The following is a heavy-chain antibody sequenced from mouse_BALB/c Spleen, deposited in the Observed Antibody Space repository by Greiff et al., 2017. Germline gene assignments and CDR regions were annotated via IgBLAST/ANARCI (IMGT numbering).Heavy chain of an antibody. CDR1: GFTFTDYY. CDR2: IRNKANGYTT. D-gene: IGHD3-2*01. J-gene: IGHJ4*01. Sequence: DVQLVESGGGLVQPGGSLRLSCATSGFTFTDYYMSWVRQPPGKALEWLGFIRNKANGYTTEYSASVKGRFTISRDNSQSILYLQMNTLRAEDSATYYCARVRQLGLLYAMDYWGQGTSVTVSS. CDR3: ARVRQLGLLYAMDY. V-gene: IGHV7-3*02.